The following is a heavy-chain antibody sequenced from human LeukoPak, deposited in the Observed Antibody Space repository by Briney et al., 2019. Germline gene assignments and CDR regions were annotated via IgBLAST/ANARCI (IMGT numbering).Heavy chain of an antibody. D-gene: IGHD4-17*01. Sequence: PSETLSLTCAVYGGSFSGYYWSWIRQPPGKGLEWIGEINHSGSTNYNPSLKSRVTISVDTSKNQFSLKLSSVTAADTAVYYCARGGDYGGFWGYYYYGMDVWGQGTTVTVSS. J-gene: IGHJ6*02. V-gene: IGHV4-34*01. CDR2: INHSGST. CDR3: ARGGDYGGFWGYYYYGMDV. CDR1: GGSFSGYY.